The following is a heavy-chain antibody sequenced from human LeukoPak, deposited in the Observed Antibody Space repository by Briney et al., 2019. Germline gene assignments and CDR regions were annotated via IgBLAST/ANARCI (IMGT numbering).Heavy chain of an antibody. CDR1: GFRFSSYW. CDR3: AKGLWFGELSAYDY. Sequence: PGGSLRLSCAASGFRFSSYWMAWVRQAPGKGLEWVSAISGSGGSTYYADSVKGRFTISRDNSKNTLYLQMNSLRAEDTAVYYCAKGLWFGELSAYDYWGQGTLVTVSS. J-gene: IGHJ4*02. CDR2: ISGSGGST. D-gene: IGHD3-10*01. V-gene: IGHV3-23*01.